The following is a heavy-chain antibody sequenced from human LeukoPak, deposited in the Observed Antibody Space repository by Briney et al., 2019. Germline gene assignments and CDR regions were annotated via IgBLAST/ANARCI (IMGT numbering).Heavy chain of an antibody. CDR3: ARGARFGESTLYYFDY. CDR2: INHSGST. D-gene: IGHD3-10*01. J-gene: IGHJ4*02. Sequence: PSETLSLTCAVYGGSFSGYYWSWIRQPPGQGLEWIGEINHSGSTNYNPSLKSRVTISVDTSKNQFSLKLSSVTAADTAVYYCARGARFGESTLYYFDYWGQGTLVTVSS. CDR1: GGSFSGYY. V-gene: IGHV4-34*01.